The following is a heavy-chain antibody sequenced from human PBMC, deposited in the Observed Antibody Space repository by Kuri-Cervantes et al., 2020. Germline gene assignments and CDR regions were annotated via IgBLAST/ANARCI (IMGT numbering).Heavy chain of an antibody. V-gene: IGHV3-33*01. CDR3: ASYAGFGESAYYYYYGMDV. D-gene: IGHD3-10*01. CDR2: IWYDGSNK. Sequence: LSLTCAASGFTFSSYGMHWVRQAPGKGLEWVAVIWYDGSNKYYADSVKGRFTISRDNSKNTLYLQMNSLRAEDTAVYYCASYAGFGESAYYYYYGMDVWGQGTTVTVSS. CDR1: GFTFSSYG. J-gene: IGHJ6*02.